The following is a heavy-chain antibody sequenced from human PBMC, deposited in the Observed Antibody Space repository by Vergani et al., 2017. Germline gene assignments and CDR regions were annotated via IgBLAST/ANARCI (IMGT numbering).Heavy chain of an antibody. Sequence: QVQLVQSGAEVKKPGASVKVSCKASGYTFTSYDINWVRQATGQGLEWMGWMNPNSGNTGYAQKFQGRVTMTRNTSISTAYMELSSLRSEDTAVDYCARARAAGYDVWSAENWFDPWGQGTLVTVSS. CDR1: GYTFTSYD. V-gene: IGHV1-8*01. CDR2: MNPNSGNT. D-gene: IGHD3-3*01. J-gene: IGHJ5*02. CDR3: ARARAAGYDVWSAENWFDP.